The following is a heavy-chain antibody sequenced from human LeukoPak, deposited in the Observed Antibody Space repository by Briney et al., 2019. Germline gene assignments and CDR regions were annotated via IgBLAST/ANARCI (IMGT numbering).Heavy chain of an antibody. CDR1: GFTFSSYE. D-gene: IGHD6-19*01. V-gene: IGHV3-48*03. Sequence: GGSLRLSCAASGFTFSSYEMNWVRQAPGKGLEWLSYISSSGRTTYYADSVKGRFTTSRDNARNSLYLQMNSLRAEDTAVYYCGRDGSSGWYRGWFDPWGQGTLVTVSS. CDR3: GRDGSSGWYRGWFDP. CDR2: ISSSGRTT. J-gene: IGHJ5*02.